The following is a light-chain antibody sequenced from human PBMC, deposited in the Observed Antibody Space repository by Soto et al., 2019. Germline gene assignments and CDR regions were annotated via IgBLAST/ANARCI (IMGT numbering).Light chain of an antibody. J-gene: IGKJ1*01. CDR1: QSVLYSSNNKNY. CDR3: QQYYSTPQT. V-gene: IGKV4-1*01. CDR2: WAS. Sequence: EILLTQSPASLAVSLGERHTINCKSSQSVLYSSNNKNYLAWYQQKPGQPPKLLIYWASTRESGVPDRFSGSGSGTDFTLTISSLQAEDVAVYYCQQYYSTPQTFGQGTRWIT.